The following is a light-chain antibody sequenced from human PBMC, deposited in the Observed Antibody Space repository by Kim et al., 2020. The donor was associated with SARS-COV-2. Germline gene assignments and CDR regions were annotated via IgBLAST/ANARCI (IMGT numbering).Light chain of an antibody. V-gene: IGKV1-5*01. Sequence: ASVGERVTITCRASQSISSWLAWYQQKPGKAPKLLIYDASSLESGVPSRFSGSGSGTEFTLTISSLQPDDFATYYCQQYNSYSWTFGQGTKVEIK. J-gene: IGKJ1*01. CDR2: DAS. CDR1: QSISSW. CDR3: QQYNSYSWT.